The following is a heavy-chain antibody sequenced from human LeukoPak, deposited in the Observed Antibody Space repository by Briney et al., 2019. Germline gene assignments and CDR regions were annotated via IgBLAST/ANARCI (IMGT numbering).Heavy chain of an antibody. Sequence: SQTLSLTCALSGDSVSSNIVAWNWIRQSPSRGFEWLGRTYYRSRWYTDYAVSVKSRLTFKADTSKNQFSLHLNSVTPEDTAVYYCARGGAEAGGYDYWGQGTLVTVSS. J-gene: IGHJ4*02. CDR1: GDSVSSNIVA. CDR2: TYYRSRWYT. D-gene: IGHD6-19*01. CDR3: ARGGAEAGGYDY. V-gene: IGHV6-1*01.